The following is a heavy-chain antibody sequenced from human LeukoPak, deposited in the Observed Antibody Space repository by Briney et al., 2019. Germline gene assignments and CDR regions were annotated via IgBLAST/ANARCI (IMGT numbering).Heavy chain of an antibody. CDR2: ITASGTAM. CDR1: GITVSDNY. V-gene: IGHV3-48*02. CDR3: ANSGSYRFDY. J-gene: IGHJ4*02. Sequence: GGSLRLSCAASGITVSDNYMNWVRQAPGKGLEWVSHITASGTAMFYADSVKGRFTISRDNAKNSLYLQMNSLRDEDTAVYYCANSGSYRFDYWGQGTLVIVSS. D-gene: IGHD1-26*01.